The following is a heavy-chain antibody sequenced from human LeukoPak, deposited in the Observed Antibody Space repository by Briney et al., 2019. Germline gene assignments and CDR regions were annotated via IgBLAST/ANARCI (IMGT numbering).Heavy chain of an antibody. J-gene: IGHJ4*02. D-gene: IGHD3-22*01. Sequence: PSETLSLTCTVSGGSISSYYWSWIRQPPGKGLEWSGYIYYSGSTNYNPSLKSRVTISVDTSKNQFSLKLSSVTAADTAVYYCAVGGYYDSSGYYCYYWGQGTLVAVSS. CDR2: IYYSGST. V-gene: IGHV4-59*01. CDR3: AVGGYYDSSGYYCYY. CDR1: GGSISSYY.